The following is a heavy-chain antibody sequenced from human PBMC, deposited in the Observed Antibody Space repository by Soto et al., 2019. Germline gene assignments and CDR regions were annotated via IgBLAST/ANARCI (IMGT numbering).Heavy chain of an antibody. Sequence: QVQLVQSGAEVKKPGSSVKVSCKASGGTFSSYTISWVRQAPGQGLEWMGRIIPILGIANYAQKFQGRVTITADKSTSTAYMELSSLRSEDTAVYYCANFDYGDPYFDYWGQGTLVTVSS. CDR3: ANFDYGDPYFDY. CDR1: GGTFSSYT. CDR2: IIPILGIA. J-gene: IGHJ4*02. V-gene: IGHV1-69*02. D-gene: IGHD4-17*01.